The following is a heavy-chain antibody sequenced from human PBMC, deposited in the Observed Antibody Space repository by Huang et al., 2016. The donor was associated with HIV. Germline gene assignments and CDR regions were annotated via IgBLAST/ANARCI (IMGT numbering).Heavy chain of an antibody. CDR2: ISNDGNNM. CDR3: ARGGILGTSWYRPFDY. CDR1: GFDFSSYA. D-gene: IGHD6-13*01. J-gene: IGHJ4*02. Sequence: QVQLGESGGGVVQPEKSLRLSCAASGFDFSSYAMNWVRQAPVKGPQWVSFISNDGNNMYYSDSVKGRFIISRDNSKNTLYLQMNSLRGEDTAIYYCARGGILGTSWYRPFDYWGQGTLVTVSS. V-gene: IGHV3-30-3*01.